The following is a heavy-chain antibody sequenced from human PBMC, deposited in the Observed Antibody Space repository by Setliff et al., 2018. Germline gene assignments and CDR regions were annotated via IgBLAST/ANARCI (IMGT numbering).Heavy chain of an antibody. CDR3: AKLRVVVTATIDD. Sequence: QPGGSLRLSCAASGFTFSTYAMSWVRQAPGKGLEWVSSMSYSDDSTYYADSVKGRFIISRDNSKNTLYLQMNSLRAEDTAVYYCAKLRVVVTATIDDWGQGTLVTVSS. D-gene: IGHD2-15*01. CDR2: MSYSDDST. V-gene: IGHV3-23*01. J-gene: IGHJ4*02. CDR1: GFTFSTYA.